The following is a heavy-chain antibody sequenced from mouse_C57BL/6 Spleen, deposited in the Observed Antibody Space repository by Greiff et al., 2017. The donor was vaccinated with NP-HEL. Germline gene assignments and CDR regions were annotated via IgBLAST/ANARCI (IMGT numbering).Heavy chain of an antibody. V-gene: IGHV7-3*01. Sequence: EVHLVESGGGLVQPGGSLSLSCAASGFTFTDYYMSWVRQPPGKALEWLGFIRHKANGYPPEYSASVKGRFTISRDNSQSILYLQLNALSAEDSATYYCARSPRSHWYFDVWGTGTTVTVSS. CDR1: GFTFTDYY. CDR3: ARSPRSHWYFDV. J-gene: IGHJ1*03. CDR2: IRHKANGYPP. D-gene: IGHD1-1*01.